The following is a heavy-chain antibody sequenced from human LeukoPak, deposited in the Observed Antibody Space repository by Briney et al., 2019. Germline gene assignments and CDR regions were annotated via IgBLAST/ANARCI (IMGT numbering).Heavy chain of an antibody. CDR1: GDSIRYSRYY. Sequence: SETLSLTCSVSGDSIRYSRYYWAWIRQPPGKGLEWIGSVDWSGSTYYNPSLKSRVTISADTSKNQFSLKVYSVTAADTAVYYCARGTWYSSGWLDYWGQGTLVTVSS. CDR3: ARGTWYSSGWLDY. J-gene: IGHJ4*02. CDR2: VDWSGST. D-gene: IGHD6-19*01. V-gene: IGHV4-39*07.